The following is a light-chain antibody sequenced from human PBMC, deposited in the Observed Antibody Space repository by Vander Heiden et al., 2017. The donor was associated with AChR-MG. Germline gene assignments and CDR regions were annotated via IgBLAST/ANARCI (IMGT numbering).Light chain of an antibody. CDR2: EVS. J-gene: IGLJ3*02. Sequence: QSALTQPASVSGSPGQSITISCTGTSSDVGGYNLVSWYQQHPSKAPKLMIYEVSKRPSGVSNRFSGSKSGNTASLTISGLQAEDEADYYCCSYAGSSTLVFGGGTKLTVL. CDR1: SSDVGGYNL. CDR3: CSYAGSSTLV. V-gene: IGLV2-23*02.